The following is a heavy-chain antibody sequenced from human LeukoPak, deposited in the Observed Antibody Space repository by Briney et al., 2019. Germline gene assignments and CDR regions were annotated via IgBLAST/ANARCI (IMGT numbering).Heavy chain of an antibody. Sequence: PGESLRLSCAASGFTFSSNEMKWDRQAPGKGLEWVSYISSGGSTTYYADSVKGRFTISRDYAKNSLYLQMNSLRAEDTAVYYCARVQQPSGIQGYYYGMDVWGQGTTVTVSS. D-gene: IGHD6-13*01. CDR1: GFTFSSNE. J-gene: IGHJ6*02. CDR3: ARVQQPSGIQGYYYGMDV. V-gene: IGHV3-48*03. CDR2: ISSGGSTT.